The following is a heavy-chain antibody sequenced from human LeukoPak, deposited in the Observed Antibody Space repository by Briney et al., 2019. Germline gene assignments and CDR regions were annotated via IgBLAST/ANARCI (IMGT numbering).Heavy chain of an antibody. CDR1: GFTFSSYG. CDR3: ARDRSYSSDTDV. D-gene: IGHD6-25*01. Sequence: GRSLRLSCAASGFTFSSYGMHWVRQPPGKGLEWVAVISYDGSSKNHADSVKGRFTISRDNAKNSLYLQMNSLRAEDTAVYYCARDRSYSSDTDVWGKGTTVTVSS. CDR2: ISYDGSSK. J-gene: IGHJ6*04. V-gene: IGHV3-30*03.